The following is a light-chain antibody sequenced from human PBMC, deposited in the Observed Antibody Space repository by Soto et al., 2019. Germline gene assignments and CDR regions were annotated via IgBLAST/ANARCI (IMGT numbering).Light chain of an antibody. CDR3: SSYTSTSLYV. CDR1: SSDVGGYNY. V-gene: IGLV2-14*01. CDR2: EVS. J-gene: IGLJ1*01. Sequence: QSALTQPASVSGSPGQSITISCTGTSSDVGGYNYVSWYQQHPGKAPKFMIYEVSNRPSGVSNRFSGSKSGNTASLTISGLQAEDVADYYCSSYTSTSLYVFGTGTKVTVL.